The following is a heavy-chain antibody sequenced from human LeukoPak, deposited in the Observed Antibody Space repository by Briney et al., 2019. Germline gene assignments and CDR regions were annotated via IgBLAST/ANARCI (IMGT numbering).Heavy chain of an antibody. CDR1: GGSISSYY. Sequence: SETLSLTCTVSGGSISSYYWSWIRQPAGKGLEWIGRIYTSGSTNYNPSLKSRVTMSVDTSKNQFSLKLSSVNAADTAVCYCARDRGRYSSSSGYDAFDIWGQGTMVTVSS. CDR2: IYTSGST. J-gene: IGHJ3*02. D-gene: IGHD6-6*01. CDR3: ARDRGRYSSSSGYDAFDI. V-gene: IGHV4-4*07.